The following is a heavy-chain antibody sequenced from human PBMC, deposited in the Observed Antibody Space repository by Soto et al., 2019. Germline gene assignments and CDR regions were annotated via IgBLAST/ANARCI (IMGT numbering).Heavy chain of an antibody. CDR2: IIPIFGTA. D-gene: IGHD6-19*01. V-gene: IGHV1-69*13. J-gene: IGHJ5*02. Sequence: SVKVSCKASRGTFSIYAISWVLQAPGQGLEWMGGIIPIFGTANYAQKFQGRVTITADESTSTAYMELSSLRSEDTAVYYCARGERAGAGTGWFAPWGRGTLVTVS. CDR1: RGTFSIYA. CDR3: ARGERAGAGTGWFAP.